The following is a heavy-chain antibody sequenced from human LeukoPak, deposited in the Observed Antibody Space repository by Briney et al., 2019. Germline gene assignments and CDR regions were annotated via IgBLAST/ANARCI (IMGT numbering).Heavy chain of an antibody. CDR1: GGSFSGDF. V-gene: IGHV3-7*01. Sequence: ETLSLTCAVYGGSFSGDFWSWIRQAPGKGLEWVANIKQDGGEKYYVDSVKGRFTISRDNAKKSLYLQMNSLRAEDTAVYYCARAPSYSSGWYFDYWGQGTLVTVSS. D-gene: IGHD6-19*01. CDR2: IKQDGGEK. CDR3: ARAPSYSSGWYFDY. J-gene: IGHJ4*02.